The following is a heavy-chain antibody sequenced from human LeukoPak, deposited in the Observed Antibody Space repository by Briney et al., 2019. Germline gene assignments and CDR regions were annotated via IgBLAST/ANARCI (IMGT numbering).Heavy chain of an antibody. Sequence: PSETLSLTCAVSGYSISSSNWWGWIRQPPGKGLEWIGYIYYSGSIYYTPSLKSRVTMSVDTSKNQFSLKLSSVTAVDTAVYYCARISYYGAGGVFDPWGQGTLVTVSS. D-gene: IGHD3-16*01. CDR1: GYSISSSNW. V-gene: IGHV4-28*05. CDR3: ARISYYGAGGVFDP. CDR2: IYYSGSI. J-gene: IGHJ5*02.